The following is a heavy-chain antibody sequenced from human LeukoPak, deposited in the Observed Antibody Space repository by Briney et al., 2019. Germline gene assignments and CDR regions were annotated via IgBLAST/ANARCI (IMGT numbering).Heavy chain of an antibody. CDR3: TRLRWSPADAFEI. D-gene: IGHD3-3*01. CDR1: GGSVSSGAYY. J-gene: IGHJ3*02. CDR2: IYYSGST. Sequence: SQTLSLTCSVSGGSVSSGAYYWGWLRQLPGQGLEWIGYIYYSGSTYYNPSLKSRVTLSVDTSRNQFSLKLNSVTAADTAVYYCTRLRWSPADAFEIWGQGTLVIVSS. V-gene: IGHV4-30-4*08.